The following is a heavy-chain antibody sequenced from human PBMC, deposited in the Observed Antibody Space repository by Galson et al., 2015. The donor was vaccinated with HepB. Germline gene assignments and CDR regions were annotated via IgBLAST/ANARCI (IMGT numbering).Heavy chain of an antibody. D-gene: IGHD5-24*01. J-gene: IGHJ3*02. Sequence: SLRLSCAASGFTFSSYGMHWVRQAPGKGLEWVAVIWYDGSNKYYADSEKGRFTISRDNSKNTLYLQMNSLRAEDTAVYYCARGAEIGDGYNFADAFDIWGQGTMVTVSS. CDR2: IWYDGSNK. V-gene: IGHV3-33*01. CDR1: GFTFSSYG. CDR3: ARGAEIGDGYNFADAFDI.